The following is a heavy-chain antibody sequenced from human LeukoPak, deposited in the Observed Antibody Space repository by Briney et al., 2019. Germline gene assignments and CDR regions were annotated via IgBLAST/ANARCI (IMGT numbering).Heavy chain of an antibody. CDR2: IYHSGST. CDR3: ARHGPYYYGSGSPFDY. CDR1: GYSISSGYY. Sequence: SETLSLTCAVSGYSISSGYYWGWIRQPPGKGLEWIASIYHSGSTYYNPSLKSRVTISVDTSKNQFSLKLSSVTAADTAVYYCARHGPYYYGSGSPFDYWGQGTLVTVSS. J-gene: IGHJ4*02. D-gene: IGHD3-10*01. V-gene: IGHV4-38-2*01.